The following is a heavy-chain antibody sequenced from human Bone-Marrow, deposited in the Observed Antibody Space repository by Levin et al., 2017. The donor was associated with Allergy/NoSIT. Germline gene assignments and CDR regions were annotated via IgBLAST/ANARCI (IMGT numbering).Heavy chain of an antibody. CDR1: GFTFYSYA. J-gene: IGHJ6*02. D-gene: IGHD1-7*01. CDR3: ARERISGTTWGGIYGMDV. Sequence: GGSLRLSCSASGFTFYSYAMNWVRQAPGKGLEWVSSISGSGGTTYYADSVKGRFTISRDNSRNTLYLEMNILRAEDTAVYYCARERISGTTWGGIYGMDVWGQGTTVTVSS. CDR2: ISGSGGTT. V-gene: IGHV3-23*01.